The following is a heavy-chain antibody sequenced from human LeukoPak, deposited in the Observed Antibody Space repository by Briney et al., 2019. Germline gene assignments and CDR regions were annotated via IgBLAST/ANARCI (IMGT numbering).Heavy chain of an antibody. Sequence: SETLSLTCAVYGGSFSGYYWSWIGQPPGKGLEWIGEINHSGSTNYNPSLKSRVTISVDTSKNQFSLKLSSVTAADTAVYYCARGSGSYNDAFDIWGQGTMVTVSS. CDR2: INHSGST. D-gene: IGHD1-26*01. V-gene: IGHV4-34*01. J-gene: IGHJ3*02. CDR1: GGSFSGYY. CDR3: ARGSGSYNDAFDI.